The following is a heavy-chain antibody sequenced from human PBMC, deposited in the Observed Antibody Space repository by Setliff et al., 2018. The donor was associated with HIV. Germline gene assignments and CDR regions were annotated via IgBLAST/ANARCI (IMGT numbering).Heavy chain of an antibody. Sequence: SVKVSCKASGFTFNHYALSWVRQAPGQRLEWMGGIIPIVNIANYAQKFQGRVIITADKSTSTAYMEVRSLRSEDTAMYFCAGGWSEDTSVVQVEYFQYWGLGTVVTVSS. J-gene: IGHJ1*01. D-gene: IGHD5-18*01. V-gene: IGHV1-69*10. CDR3: AGGWSEDTSVVQVEYFQY. CDR2: IIPIVNIA. CDR1: GFTFNHYA.